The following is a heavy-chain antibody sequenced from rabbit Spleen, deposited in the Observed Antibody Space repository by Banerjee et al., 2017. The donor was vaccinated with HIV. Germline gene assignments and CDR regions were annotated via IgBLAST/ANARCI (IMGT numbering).Heavy chain of an antibody. CDR2: IHTGSGST. CDR1: GVSFSGNYY. CDR3: ARAPSGGSDFMTFTL. Sequence: QSLEESGGDLVKPGASLTLTCIASGVSFSGNYYMCWVRQAPGKGLEWIGCIHTGSGSTYYASWAKGRFTISKTSSTTVTLQVPSLTAADTATYFCARAPSGGSDFMTFTLWGPGTLVTVS. J-gene: IGHJ4*01. V-gene: IGHV1S40*01. D-gene: IGHD8-1*01.